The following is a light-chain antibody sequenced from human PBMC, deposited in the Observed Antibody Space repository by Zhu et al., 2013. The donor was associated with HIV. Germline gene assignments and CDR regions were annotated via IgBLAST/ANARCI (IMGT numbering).Light chain of an antibody. CDR1: RRLVDSRGNVY. J-gene: IGKJ2*01. CDR3: MQALQTSRT. CDR2: KVS. Sequence: DAVMTQSPLSLPVSLGQPASISCRSSRRLVDSRGNVYLNWFQQRPGQSPKRLIYKVSHRDSGVPDRFSGSGSGTDFTLKISRVEVEDVGVYYCMQALQTSRTFGQGTKLEIK. V-gene: IGKV2-30*01.